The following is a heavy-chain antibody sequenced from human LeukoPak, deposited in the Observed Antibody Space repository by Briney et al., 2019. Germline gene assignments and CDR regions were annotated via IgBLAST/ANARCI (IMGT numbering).Heavy chain of an antibody. CDR1: GGSFSGYY. D-gene: IGHD3-10*01. Sequence: KPSETLSLTCAVYGGSFSGYYWSWIRQPPVKALEWIGEINHSGSTNYNPSLKSRVTISVDTSKNQFSLKLSSVTAADTAVYYCARDDRVSIYYYYGMDVWGQGTTVTVSS. V-gene: IGHV4-34*01. CDR2: INHSGST. CDR3: ARDDRVSIYYYYGMDV. J-gene: IGHJ6*02.